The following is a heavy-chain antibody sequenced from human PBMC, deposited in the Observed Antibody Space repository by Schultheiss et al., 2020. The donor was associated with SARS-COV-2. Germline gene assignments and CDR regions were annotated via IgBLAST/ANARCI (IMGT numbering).Heavy chain of an antibody. Sequence: ASVKVSCKASGYTFTGYYMHWVRQAPGQGLEWMGWINPNSGGTNYAQKFQGRVTMTRDTSISTAYMELSRLRSDDTAVYYCARDRDPTGVFGEVYYYYGMDVWGQGTTVTVSS. CDR2: INPNSGGT. CDR3: ARDRDPTGVFGEVYYYYGMDV. V-gene: IGHV1-2*02. J-gene: IGHJ6*02. D-gene: IGHD3-3*01. CDR1: GYTFTGYY.